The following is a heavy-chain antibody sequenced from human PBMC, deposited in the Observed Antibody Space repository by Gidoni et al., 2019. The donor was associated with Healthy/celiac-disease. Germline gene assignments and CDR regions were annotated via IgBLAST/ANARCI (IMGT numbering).Heavy chain of an antibody. CDR3: ARDVSIAAAGTTSVDY. J-gene: IGHJ4*02. V-gene: IGHV3-33*01. CDR1: GFPFRSYG. Sequence: QVQLVESGGGVVQPGRSLRLPCAASGFPFRSYGMHWVRQAPGKGLEWVAVIWYDGSNKYYADSVKGRFTISRDNSKNTLYLQMNSLRAEDTAVYYCARDVSIAAAGTTSVDYWGQGTLVTVSS. CDR2: IWYDGSNK. D-gene: IGHD6-13*01.